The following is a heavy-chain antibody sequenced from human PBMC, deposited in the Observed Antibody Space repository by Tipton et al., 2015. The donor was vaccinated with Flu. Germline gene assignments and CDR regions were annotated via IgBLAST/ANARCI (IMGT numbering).Heavy chain of an antibody. CDR1: GDSISSDYH. D-gene: IGHD2-15*01. Sequence: TLSLTCAVSGDSISSDYHWGWIRQFPGKGLEWIGTVSRSGSTIYNPSLKSRVTISIDRSKNQFSLKLTSVTAADAAVYYCARQVKPGYCSNSNCYRFYYYGMDVWGQGTTVTVSS. CDR2: VSRSGST. V-gene: IGHV4-38-2*01. CDR3: ARQVKPGYCSNSNCYRFYYYGMDV. J-gene: IGHJ6*02.